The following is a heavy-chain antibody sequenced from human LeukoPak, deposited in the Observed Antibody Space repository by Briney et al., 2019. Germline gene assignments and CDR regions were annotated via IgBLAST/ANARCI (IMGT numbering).Heavy chain of an antibody. D-gene: IGHD6-6*01. CDR1: GYTFTSYD. V-gene: IGHV1-46*01. J-gene: IGHJ4*02. CDR2: INPSGGST. CDR3: ARNDRDGQLVHFDY. Sequence: ASVKVSCKASGYTFTSYDINWVRQATGQGLEWMGIINPSGGSTSYAQKFQGRVTMTRDTSTSTVYMELSSLRSEDTAVYYCARNDRDGQLVHFDYWGQGTLVTVSS.